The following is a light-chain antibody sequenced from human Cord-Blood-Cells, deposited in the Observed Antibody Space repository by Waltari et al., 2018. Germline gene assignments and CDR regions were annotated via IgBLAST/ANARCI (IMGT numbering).Light chain of an antibody. J-gene: IGLJ1*01. CDR1: SRDVGGYNY. Sequence: QSALTPPASVSGSPGQSITFSGTGTSRDVGGYNYVSWYQQHPGKAPKLMIYDVSNRPSGVSNRFSGSKSGNTASLTISGLQAEDEADYYCSSYTSSSTYVFGTGTKVTVL. CDR2: DVS. CDR3: SSYTSSSTYV. V-gene: IGLV2-14*01.